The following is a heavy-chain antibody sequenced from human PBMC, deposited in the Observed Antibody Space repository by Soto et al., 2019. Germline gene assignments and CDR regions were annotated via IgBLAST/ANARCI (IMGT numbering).Heavy chain of an antibody. CDR3: GKVLVGATGHTDSDS. Sequence: ASETLSLTCTVSGGSIYRSGYYWGWIRQPPGRGLEWIGNIDYNGVTYSNPSLKSRVAISRDTSKNQFSLKLTSVTAADTALYYCGKVLVGATGHTDSDSWGPGTLVTVSS. CDR1: GGSIYRSGYY. CDR2: IDYNGVT. D-gene: IGHD2-15*01. J-gene: IGHJ4*02. V-gene: IGHV4-39*01.